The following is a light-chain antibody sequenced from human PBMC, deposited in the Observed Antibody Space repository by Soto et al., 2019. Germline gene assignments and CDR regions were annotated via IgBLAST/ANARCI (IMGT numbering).Light chain of an antibody. Sequence: DIQMTQSPSSLSASVGDRVSITCRASQGIANFLAWFQHKPGQAPKPLIYAASSSQSGVPSKFSGSGSGTEFSLTISSLQPEDSATYYCQQYHSYPWTFDQGTKVEIK. CDR1: QGIANF. CDR3: QQYHSYPWT. V-gene: IGKV1-16*02. J-gene: IGKJ1*01. CDR2: AAS.